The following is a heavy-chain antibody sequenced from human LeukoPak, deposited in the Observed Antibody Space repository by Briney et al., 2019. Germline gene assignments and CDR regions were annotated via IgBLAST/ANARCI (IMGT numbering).Heavy chain of an antibody. CDR1: GFTFSSYG. CDR3: ARTIPPYDSSGYYLH. CDR2: IRYDGSNK. Sequence: PGGSLRLSCVASGFTFSSYGMHWVRQAPGKGLEWMAFIRYDGSNKYYGDSVKGRFTISRDNAKNTLYLQMNSLRAEDTAVYYCARTIPPYDSSGYYLHWGQGTLVTVPS. V-gene: IGHV3-30*02. J-gene: IGHJ4*02. D-gene: IGHD3-22*01.